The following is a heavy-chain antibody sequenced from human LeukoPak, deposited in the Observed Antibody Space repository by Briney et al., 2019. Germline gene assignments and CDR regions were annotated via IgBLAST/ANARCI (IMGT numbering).Heavy chain of an antibody. V-gene: IGHV3-21*01. Sequence: GGSLRLSCAASGFTFINYAISWVRQAPGKGLEWVSSISSSSYIYYADSVKGRFTISRDNAKNSLYLQMNSLRAEDTAVYYCARVKHDFWSGYLGYFDYWGQGTLVTVSS. CDR1: GFTFINYA. J-gene: IGHJ4*02. D-gene: IGHD3-3*01. CDR2: ISSSSYI. CDR3: ARVKHDFWSGYLGYFDY.